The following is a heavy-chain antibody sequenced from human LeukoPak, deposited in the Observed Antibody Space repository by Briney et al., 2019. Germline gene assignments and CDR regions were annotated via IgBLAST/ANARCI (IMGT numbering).Heavy chain of an antibody. J-gene: IGHJ6*02. CDR2: ISSSGSTI. CDR1: GFTFSDYY. D-gene: IGHD3-22*01. Sequence: GGSLRLSCAASGFTFSDYYMSWIRQAPGKGLEWVSYISSSGSTIYYADSVKGRFTISRDNAKNSLYLQMNSLRAEDTAVYYCARAAQNYYDGRGLTSQSYYYYGMAVGGQGTTVTVSS. CDR3: ARAAQNYYDGRGLTSQSYYYYGMAV. V-gene: IGHV3-11*01.